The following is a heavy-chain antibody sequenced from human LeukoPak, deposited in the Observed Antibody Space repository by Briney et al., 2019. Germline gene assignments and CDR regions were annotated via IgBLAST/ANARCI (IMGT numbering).Heavy chain of an antibody. D-gene: IGHD7-27*01. CDR2: MSPNSGDT. CDR1: GYPFTTHD. J-gene: IGHJ4*02. Sequence: ASVQGSCKASGYPFTTHDINWVRPATGPGPEWLGWMSPNSGDTGYAQKFQGRVTMTSDSSISTAYMELSSLRSEDTAIYYCVRTPPNWGFDYWGQGTLVTVSS. CDR3: VRTPPNWGFDY. V-gene: IGHV1-8*01.